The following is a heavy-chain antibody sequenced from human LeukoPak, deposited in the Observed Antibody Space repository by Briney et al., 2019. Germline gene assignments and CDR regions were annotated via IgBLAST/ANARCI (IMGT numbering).Heavy chain of an antibody. V-gene: IGHV3-64D*09. D-gene: IGHD5-18*01. Sequence: GGSLRLPCSASGFTFSRYAMHWVRQAPGKGLEYVSAISSNGGSTYYGDSVKGRFTISRDNSKNTLYLQMSSLRAEDTAVYYCVKARGIQLWLPGDYWGQGTLVTVSS. J-gene: IGHJ4*02. CDR2: ISSNGGST. CDR3: VKARGIQLWLPGDY. CDR1: GFTFSRYA.